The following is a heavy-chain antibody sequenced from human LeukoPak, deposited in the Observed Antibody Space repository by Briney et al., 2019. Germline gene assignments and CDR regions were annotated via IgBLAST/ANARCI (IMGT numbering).Heavy chain of an antibody. V-gene: IGHV1-69*01. Sequence: SVKVSCKASGGTFSSYAISWVRQAPGQGLEWMGGIIPIFGTANYAQKFQGRVTITADESTSTAYMELSSLRSEDTAVYYCVRGTTGTTPPYYYYGMDVWGKGTTVTVSS. J-gene: IGHJ6*04. CDR1: GGTFSSYA. CDR3: VRGTTGTTPPYYYYGMDV. CDR2: IIPIFGTA. D-gene: IGHD1-1*01.